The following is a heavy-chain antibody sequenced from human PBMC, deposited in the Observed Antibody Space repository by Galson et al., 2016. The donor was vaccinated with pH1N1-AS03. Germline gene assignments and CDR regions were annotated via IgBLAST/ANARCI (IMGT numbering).Heavy chain of an antibody. CDR1: GHAFTAYY. CDR2: VNTKTGVT. D-gene: IGHD6-13*01. J-gene: IGHJ4*02. Sequence: SVKVSCKASGHAFTAYYIHWVRQAPGQGLEWMGFVNTKTGVTIYAQKFKGRVTMTRDTSISAAYMELRGLGSDDSAFYYCARVEGIASTTGDWGQGSLITVSS. CDR3: ARVEGIASTTGD. V-gene: IGHV1-2*02.